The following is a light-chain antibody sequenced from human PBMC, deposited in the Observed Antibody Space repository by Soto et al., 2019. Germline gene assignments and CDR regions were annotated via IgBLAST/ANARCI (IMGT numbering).Light chain of an antibody. Sequence: EIVLTQSPGTLSLSPGERATLSCRASQSVSTNYLAWYQRKPGQAPRILIYAASKRATDIPNRYSGSGSGTDFTLTSTRLKAEDFAVYYCQQYGSAPPTFGQGTKVEIK. V-gene: IGKV3-20*01. CDR3: QQYGSAPPT. CDR1: QSVSTNY. CDR2: AAS. J-gene: IGKJ1*01.